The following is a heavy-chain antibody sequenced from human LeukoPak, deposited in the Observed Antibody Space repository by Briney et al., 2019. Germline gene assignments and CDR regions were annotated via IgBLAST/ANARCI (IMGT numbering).Heavy chain of an antibody. V-gene: IGHV4-30-4*08. D-gene: IGHD6-19*01. Sequence: PSQTLSLTCTVSGGSISSGDYYWSWIRQPPGKGLEWIGYIYYSGSTYYNPSLKSRVTISVDTSKNQFSLKLSSVTAADTAVYYCARVTGYSSGVDDYWGQGTLVTVS. CDR3: ARVTGYSSGVDDY. CDR1: GGSISSGDYY. CDR2: IYYSGST. J-gene: IGHJ4*02.